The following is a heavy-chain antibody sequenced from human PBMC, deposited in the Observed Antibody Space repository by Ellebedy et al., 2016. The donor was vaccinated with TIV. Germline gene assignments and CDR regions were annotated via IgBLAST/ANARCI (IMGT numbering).Heavy chain of an antibody. D-gene: IGHD3-16*01. V-gene: IGHV3-74*01. CDR1: GFTFSSYG. J-gene: IGHJ4*02. CDR2: IYNDGSST. Sequence: GESLKISCEASGFTFSSYGMHWVRQAPGKGLVWVSRIYNDGSSTSYADSVEGRFTISRDNPKNTVYLQMNSLRVEDTAVYYCVRDGSYDYGDYWGQGTVVTVSS. CDR3: VRDGSYDYGDY.